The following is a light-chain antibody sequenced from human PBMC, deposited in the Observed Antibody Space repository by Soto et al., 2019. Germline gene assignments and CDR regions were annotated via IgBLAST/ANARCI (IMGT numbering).Light chain of an antibody. V-gene: IGKV1-5*03. J-gene: IGKJ4*01. CDR3: QQYNSYLS. Sequence: DIQMTQSPSTLSASAGDRVTITCRASQSISSWLAWYQQKPGKAPKLLIYKASSLESGVPSRFSGSGSGTDFTLTSSSLQPDDFATYYCQQYNSYLSFGGGTKVEIK. CDR1: QSISSW. CDR2: KAS.